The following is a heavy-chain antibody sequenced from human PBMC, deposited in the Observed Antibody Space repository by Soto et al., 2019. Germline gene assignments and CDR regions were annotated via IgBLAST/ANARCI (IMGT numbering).Heavy chain of an antibody. CDR1: GFTFSSYA. Sequence: GGSLRLSCAASGFTFSSYAMSWVRQAPGKGLEWVSAISGSGGSTYYADSVKGRFTISRDNSKNTLYLQMNSLRAEDTAVYYCAKDDSNYYGSGSYYNSWGQGTLVTVSS. CDR3: AKDDSNYYGSGSYYNS. CDR2: ISGSGGST. V-gene: IGHV3-23*01. D-gene: IGHD3-10*01. J-gene: IGHJ4*02.